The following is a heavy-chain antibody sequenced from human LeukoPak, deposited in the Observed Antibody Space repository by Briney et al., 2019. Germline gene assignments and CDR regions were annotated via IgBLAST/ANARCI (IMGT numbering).Heavy chain of an antibody. D-gene: IGHD3-10*01. CDR1: GFTFSSHA. V-gene: IGHV3-30*04. CDR2: ISYDGSYK. J-gene: IGHJ4*02. Sequence: PGGSLRLSCAGSGFTFSSHAMHWVRQAPGKGLEWVGVISYDGSYKYYADSVKGRFTVSRDSSKNTLYLQMNSLRVEDTAAYYCARPRTNASGSYSYFDYWGQGTLVIVSS. CDR3: ARPRTNASGSYSYFDY.